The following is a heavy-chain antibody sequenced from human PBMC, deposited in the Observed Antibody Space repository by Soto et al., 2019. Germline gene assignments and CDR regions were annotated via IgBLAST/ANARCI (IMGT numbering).Heavy chain of an antibody. CDR3: ATSIAVAGGGNWFDP. Sequence: VKVSCKVSGYTLTELSMHWVRQAPLKGLEWMGGFDPEDGETIYAQKFQGRVTMTEDTSTDTAYMELSSLRSEDTAVYYCATSIAVAGGGNWFDPWGQGTLVTVSS. CDR2: FDPEDGET. J-gene: IGHJ5*02. D-gene: IGHD6-19*01. CDR1: GYTLTELS. V-gene: IGHV1-24*01.